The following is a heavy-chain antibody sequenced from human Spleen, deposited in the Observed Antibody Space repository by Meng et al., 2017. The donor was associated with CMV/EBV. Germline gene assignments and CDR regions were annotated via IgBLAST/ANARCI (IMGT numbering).Heavy chain of an antibody. V-gene: IGHV4-59*06. D-gene: IGHD3-22*01. CDR1: GGSISSYY. Sequence: QRPLPGSGPARVNPSDPRPSTCTVSGGSISSYYWSWIRQPPGKGLEWIGYIYYSGSTYYNPSLKSRVTISVDTSKNQFSLKLSSVTAADTAVYYCATYYYDSSGYYCFDYWGQGTLVTVSS. CDR2: IYYSGST. CDR3: ATYYYDSSGYYCFDY. J-gene: IGHJ4*02.